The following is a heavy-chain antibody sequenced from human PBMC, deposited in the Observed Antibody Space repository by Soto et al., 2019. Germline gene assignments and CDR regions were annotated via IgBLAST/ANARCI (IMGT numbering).Heavy chain of an antibody. Sequence: GGSLRLSCAASGFTFSDYYMSWIRQAPGKGLEWVSYISSSGSTIYYADSVKGRFTISRDNAKNSLYLQMNSLRDEDTAVYYCFMEPLMPWSATDYWCQGILVTVS. CDR2: ISSSGSTI. CDR1: GFTFSDYY. D-gene: IGHD1-1*01. V-gene: IGHV3-11*01. J-gene: IGHJ4*02. CDR3: FMEPLMPWSATDY.